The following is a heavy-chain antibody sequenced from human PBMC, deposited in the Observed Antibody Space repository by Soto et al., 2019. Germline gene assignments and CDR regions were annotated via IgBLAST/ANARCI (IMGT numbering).Heavy chain of an antibody. CDR1: GFTFDDYD. V-gene: IGHV3-43D*04. CDR3: AKDSNDSSSPPYYGMDV. D-gene: IGHD2-8*01. CDR2: ISWDGGST. J-gene: IGHJ6*02. Sequence: EVQLVESGGVVVQPGGSLRLSCAASGFTFDDYDMHWVRQAPGKGLEWVSLISWDGGSTYYADSVKGRFTISRDNSKNSLYLQMNRLRAKDTALDYCAKDSNDSSSPPYYGMDVWGQGTTVTVSS.